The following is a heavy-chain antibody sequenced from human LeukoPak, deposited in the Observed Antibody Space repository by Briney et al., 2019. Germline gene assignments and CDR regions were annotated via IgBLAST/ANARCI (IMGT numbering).Heavy chain of an antibody. Sequence: SETLSLTCTASGGSISSSSYYWGWIRQPPGKGLGWIGSIYYSGSTYYNPSLKSRVTISVDTSKNQFSLKPSSVTAADTAVYYCARALQDIVVVPAAAFDYWGQGTLVTVSS. V-gene: IGHV4-39*01. CDR3: ARALQDIVVVPAAAFDY. J-gene: IGHJ4*02. CDR1: GGSISSSSYY. CDR2: IYYSGST. D-gene: IGHD2-2*01.